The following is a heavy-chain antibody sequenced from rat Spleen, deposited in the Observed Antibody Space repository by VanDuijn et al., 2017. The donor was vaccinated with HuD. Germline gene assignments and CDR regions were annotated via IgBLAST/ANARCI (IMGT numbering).Heavy chain of an antibody. J-gene: IGHJ4*01. CDR1: GFTFSSFP. CDR3: TRHPYYYDGYPYVMDA. Sequence: EVQLVESGGGLVQPGRSMKLSCAASGFTFSSFPMAWVRQAPTKGLEWVATISYDGSSTYYRDSVKGRFTISRDNAKSTLYLQMNSLRSEDTATYYCTRHPYYYDGYPYVMDAWGQGASVTVSS. D-gene: IGHD1-12*03. V-gene: IGHV5-46*01. CDR2: ISYDGSST.